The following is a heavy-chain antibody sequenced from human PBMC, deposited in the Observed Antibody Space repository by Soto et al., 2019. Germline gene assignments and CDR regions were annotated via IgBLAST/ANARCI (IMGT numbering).Heavy chain of an antibody. Sequence: SETLSLTCTVSGGYISSSSYYCGWIRQPPGKGLEWIGNVYYGGSTYYNPSLKSRVTISVETSKSQFSLKLSSVTAADTAVYYCAGGDYYHSSGYYFYYYTMDVWGQGTTVTVSS. CDR1: GGYISSSSYY. D-gene: IGHD3-22*01. V-gene: IGHV4-39*01. J-gene: IGHJ6*02. CDR2: VYYGGST. CDR3: AGGDYYHSSGYYFYYYTMDV.